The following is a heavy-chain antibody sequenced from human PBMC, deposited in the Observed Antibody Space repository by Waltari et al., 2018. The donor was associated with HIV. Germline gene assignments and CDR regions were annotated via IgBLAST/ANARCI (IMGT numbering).Heavy chain of an antibody. Sequence: QVPLVQSGAEVKKPGASVKVSCKVSGYTLSELSMHWVRQAPGKGLEWMGGLEPEKGKTSYAESVNGRVTMTEDAATDTAYMELSSLRSDDTAVYYCTTEGLYCSGGTCYSRFDPWSQGTLVTVSS. J-gene: IGHJ5*02. CDR3: TTEGLYCSGGTCYSRFDP. D-gene: IGHD2-15*01. CDR2: LEPEKGKT. CDR1: GYTLSELS. V-gene: IGHV1-24*01.